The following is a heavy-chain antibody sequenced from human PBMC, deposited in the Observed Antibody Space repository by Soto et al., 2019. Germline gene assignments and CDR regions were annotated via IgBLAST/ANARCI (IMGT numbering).Heavy chain of an antibody. CDR3: VSRPPITTYDWHLDY. CDR2: ISSSGSHT. D-gene: IGHD1-1*01. V-gene: IGHV3-11*01. J-gene: IGHJ4*02. CDR1: GVTFTHYC. Sequence: PGGSLRLSCAAAGVTFTHYCMTLIREAPGKGLEWLSYISSSGSHTYYTDSVKGRFTISRDNAKNSLYLQMDSLRVDDTAVYYCVSRPPITTYDWHLDYRGLGTLVTVSS.